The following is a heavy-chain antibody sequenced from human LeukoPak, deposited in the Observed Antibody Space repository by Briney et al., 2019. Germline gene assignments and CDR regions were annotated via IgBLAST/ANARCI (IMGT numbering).Heavy chain of an antibody. Sequence: SETLSLTCTVSGGSISSYYWSWIRQPPGKGLEWIGYIYYSGSTNYNPSLKSRVTISVDTSKNQFSLKLSSVTAADTAVYYCARVTPINWFDPWGQGTLVTVSS. CDR1: GGSISSYY. V-gene: IGHV4-59*08. CDR3: ARVTPINWFDP. D-gene: IGHD5-12*01. CDR2: IYYSGST. J-gene: IGHJ5*02.